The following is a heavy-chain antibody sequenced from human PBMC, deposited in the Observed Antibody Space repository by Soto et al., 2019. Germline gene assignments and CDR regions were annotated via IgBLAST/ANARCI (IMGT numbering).Heavy chain of an antibody. CDR3: ARAPQWEPLNYYYYGMDV. V-gene: IGHV1-69*13. CDR2: IIPIFGTA. J-gene: IGHJ6*02. Sequence: ASVKVSCKASGGTFSSYAISWVRQAPGQGLEWMGGIIPIFGTANYAQKFQGRVTITADESTSTAYMELSSLRSEDTAVYYCARAPQWEPLNYYYYGMDVWGQGTTVTVSS. CDR1: GGTFSSYA. D-gene: IGHD1-26*01.